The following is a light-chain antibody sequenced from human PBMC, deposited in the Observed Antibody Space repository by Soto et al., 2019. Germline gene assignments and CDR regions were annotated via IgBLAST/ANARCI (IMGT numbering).Light chain of an antibody. CDR2: DAS. CDR3: QQFKA. CDR1: QSISSW. V-gene: IGKV1-5*01. Sequence: DIQMTQSPSTLSASVGDRVTITCRASQSISSWLAWYQQKPGKAPKLLIYDASSLESGVPSRFSGSGSGTEFTLTNSSLQPDDFATYYCQQFKAFGQGTKVEIK. J-gene: IGKJ1*01.